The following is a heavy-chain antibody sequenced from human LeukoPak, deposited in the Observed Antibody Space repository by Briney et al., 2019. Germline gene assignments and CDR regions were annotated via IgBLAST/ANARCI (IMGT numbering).Heavy chain of an antibody. J-gene: IGHJ5*02. Sequence: ASVKVSCKASGYTFTGYYMHWVRQAPGQGLEWMGWINPNSGGTNYAQKFQGRVAMTRDTSISTAYMELSRLRSDDTAVYYCARGVSHITGTTDVWFDPWGEGTLVTVSS. D-gene: IGHD1-7*01. V-gene: IGHV1-2*02. CDR2: INPNSGGT. CDR3: ARGVSHITGTTDVWFDP. CDR1: GYTFTGYY.